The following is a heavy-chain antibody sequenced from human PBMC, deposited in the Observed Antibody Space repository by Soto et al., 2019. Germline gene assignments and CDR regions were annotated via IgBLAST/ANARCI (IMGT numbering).Heavy chain of an antibody. V-gene: IGHV3-48*01. CDR2: ISSSSNTT. Sequence: GGSLRLSCAASGFTFINYALSWVRRPPGKGLEWVSYISSSSNTTYYADSVKGRFTISRDNAKNTLYLQMNSLRAEDTAVYYCARVSFSGYYYMDVWGKGTTVTVSS. CDR1: GFTFINYA. CDR3: ARVSFSGYYYMDV. D-gene: IGHD1-1*01. J-gene: IGHJ6*03.